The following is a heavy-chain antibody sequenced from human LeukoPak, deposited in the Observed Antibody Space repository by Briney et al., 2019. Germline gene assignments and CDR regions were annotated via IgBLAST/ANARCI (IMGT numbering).Heavy chain of an antibody. CDR2: IYHSGST. D-gene: IGHD1-26*01. J-gene: IGHJ4*02. CDR3: ARHKYSGSFDY. Sequence: KPSETLSLTCAVSGYSISSGYYWGWIRQPSGKGLEWIGSIYHSGSTYYNPSLKSRVTISVDTSKNRFSLKLSSVTAADTAVYYCARHKYSGSFDYWGQGTLVTVSS. V-gene: IGHV4-38-2*01. CDR1: GYSISSGYY.